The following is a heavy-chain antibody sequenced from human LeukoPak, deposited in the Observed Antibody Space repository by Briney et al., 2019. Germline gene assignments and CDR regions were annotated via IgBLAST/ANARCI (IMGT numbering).Heavy chain of an antibody. Sequence: ASVKVSCKASGYTFTGYYMHWVRQAPGQGLEWMGRINPNSGGTNYAQKFQGRVTMTRDTSVSTAYMELSRLRSDDTAVYYCARGGSGYQLPEFDYWGQGTLVTVSS. D-gene: IGHD2-2*01. V-gene: IGHV1-2*06. J-gene: IGHJ4*02. CDR3: ARGGSGYQLPEFDY. CDR1: GYTFTGYY. CDR2: INPNSGGT.